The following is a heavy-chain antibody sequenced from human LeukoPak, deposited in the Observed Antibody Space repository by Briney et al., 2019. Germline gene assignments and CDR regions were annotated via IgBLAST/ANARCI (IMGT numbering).Heavy chain of an antibody. CDR3: ARLGSRLNYYGMDV. J-gene: IGHJ6*02. V-gene: IGHV4-59*08. D-gene: IGHD6-13*01. Sequence: SETLSLTCTVSGGSISSYYWSWIRQPPGKGLEWIGYIYYSGSTNYNPSPKSRVTMSVDTSTNQFSLKLSSVTAADTAVYYCARLGSRLNYYGMDVWGQGTTVTVPS. CDR2: IYYSGST. CDR1: GGSISSYY.